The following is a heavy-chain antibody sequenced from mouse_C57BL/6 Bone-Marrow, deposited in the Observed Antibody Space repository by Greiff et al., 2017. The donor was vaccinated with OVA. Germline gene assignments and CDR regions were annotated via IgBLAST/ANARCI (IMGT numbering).Heavy chain of an antibody. CDR2: INPSSGYT. D-gene: IGHD2-4*01. J-gene: IGHJ4*01. CDR3: ARWMITTRFYAMDY. Sequence: VQLQQSGADLARPGASVKMSCKASGYTFTSYTMHWVKQRPGQGLEWIGYINPSSGYTKYNQKFKDKATLTADKSSSTAYMQLSSLTSEDSAVYYCARWMITTRFYAMDYWGQGTSVTVSS. V-gene: IGHV1-4*01. CDR1: GYTFTSYT.